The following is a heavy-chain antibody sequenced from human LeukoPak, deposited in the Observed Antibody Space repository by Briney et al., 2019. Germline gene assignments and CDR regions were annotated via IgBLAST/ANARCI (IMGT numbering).Heavy chain of an antibody. Sequence: GSLRLSCAASGFTFSSYWMSWVGQAPGKGLEGVANIKQDGSEKYYVDSVKGRFTISRDNAKNSLYLQMNSLRAEDTAVYYCARDILLWFGEPYNYGMDVWGKGTTVTVSS. CDR2: IKQDGSEK. CDR3: ARDILLWFGEPYNYGMDV. D-gene: IGHD3-10*01. J-gene: IGHJ6*04. V-gene: IGHV3-7*03. CDR1: GFTFSSYW.